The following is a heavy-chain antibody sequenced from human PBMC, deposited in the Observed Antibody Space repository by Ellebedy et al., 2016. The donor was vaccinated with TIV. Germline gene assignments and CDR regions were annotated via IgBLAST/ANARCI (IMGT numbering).Heavy chain of an antibody. CDR2: IKQDGSEI. CDR3: AGGSGFLFDI. Sequence: PGGSLRLSCAASRLTFSNYWMTWVRQAPGKGLEWVANIKQDGSEIYYVDSVKGRFAISRDNAKNSLYLQMNSLRAEDTALYYCAGGSGFLFDIWGQGTMVTVSS. V-gene: IGHV3-7*04. D-gene: IGHD3-22*01. CDR1: RLTFSNYW. J-gene: IGHJ3*02.